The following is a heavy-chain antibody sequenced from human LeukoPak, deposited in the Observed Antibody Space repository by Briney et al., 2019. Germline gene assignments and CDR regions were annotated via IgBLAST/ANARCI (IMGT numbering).Heavy chain of an antibody. CDR3: ARQYYDSSGYYPWYFDY. V-gene: IGHV4-39*01. CDR2: VYYSGST. Sequence: SETLTLTCTVSGGSFSSTTYYWGWIRQPPGKGLEWIGSVYYSGSTYYNQSLKSRVTISVDTSKNQFSLKLTSVTAADTAVYYCARQYYDSSGYYPWYFDYWGQGTLVTVSS. CDR1: GGSFSSTTYY. J-gene: IGHJ4*02. D-gene: IGHD3-22*01.